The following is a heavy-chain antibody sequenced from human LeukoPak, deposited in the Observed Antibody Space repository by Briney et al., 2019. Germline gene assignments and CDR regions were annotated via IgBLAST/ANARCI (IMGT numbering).Heavy chain of an antibody. CDR3: AKGPSYYDILTGSRQFDY. CDR2: IKQDGSEK. V-gene: IGHV3-7*03. D-gene: IGHD3-9*01. J-gene: IGHJ4*02. Sequence: GGSLRLSCAASGFTFSSYWMSWVRQAPGKGLEWVANIKQDGSEKYYVDSVKGRFTISRDNSKNTLYLQMNSLRAEDTAVCYCAKGPSYYDILTGSRQFDYWGQGTLVTVSS. CDR1: GFTFSSYW.